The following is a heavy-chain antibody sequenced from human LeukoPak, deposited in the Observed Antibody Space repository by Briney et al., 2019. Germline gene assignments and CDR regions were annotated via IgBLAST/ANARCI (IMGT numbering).Heavy chain of an antibody. D-gene: IGHD2-8*02. J-gene: IGHJ4*02. CDR2: IYSGGST. V-gene: IGHV3-66*01. Sequence: GGSLRLSCAASGFTVSSNYMSWVRQAPGKGLEWVSVIYSGGSTYYADSVKGRFTISRDNSKNTLYLQMNSLRAEDTAVYYCEREFVLNPEIPTWGQGTLVTVSS. CDR1: GFTVSSNY. CDR3: EREFVLNPEIPT.